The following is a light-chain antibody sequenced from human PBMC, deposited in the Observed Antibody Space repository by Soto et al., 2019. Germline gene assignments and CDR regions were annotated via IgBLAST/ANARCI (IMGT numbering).Light chain of an antibody. CDR1: QSVSSS. V-gene: IGKV3-15*01. CDR3: QQYDNWPWT. CDR2: GAF. J-gene: IGKJ1*01. Sequence: EIVLTQSPGTLSLSPGERATLSCRASQSVSSSILAWYQQKPGQAPRLLIYGAFTRATGFPARFSGSGSGTDFTLTITSLQSEDFAVYYCQQYDNWPWTFGQGTKVDIK.